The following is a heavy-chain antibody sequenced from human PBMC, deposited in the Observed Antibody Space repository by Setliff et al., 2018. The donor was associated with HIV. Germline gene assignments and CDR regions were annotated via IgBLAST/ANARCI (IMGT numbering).Heavy chain of an antibody. J-gene: IGHJ6*03. CDR2: VYYSGTT. Sequence: PSETLSLTCIVSGGSITSSGYYWCWIRQPPGKGLEVIGSVYYSGTTYYNPSLKSRLTISVDPSKSHVSLRLSSVTAADTGVYYCARHRDPPGTRWIFYYYYMDLWGEGTTVTVSS. V-gene: IGHV4-39*01. D-gene: IGHD5-12*01. CDR3: ARHRDPPGTRWIFYYYYMDL. CDR1: GGSITSSGYY.